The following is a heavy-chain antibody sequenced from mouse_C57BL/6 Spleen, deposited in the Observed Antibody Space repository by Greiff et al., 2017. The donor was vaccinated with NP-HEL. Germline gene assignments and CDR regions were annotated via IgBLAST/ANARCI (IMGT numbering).Heavy chain of an antibody. CDR3: ARRGGDGAMDY. J-gene: IGHJ4*01. CDR1: GFSLSTSGMG. V-gene: IGHV8-12*01. CDR2: IYWDDDK. D-gene: IGHD3-3*01. Sequence: QVQLKESGPGILQPSQTLSLTCSFSGFSLSTSGMGVSWIRQPSGKGLEWLVHIYWDDDKRYNPSLKRRLTISKDTSRNQVFLKITGVDAAVTATSYCARRGGDGAMDYWGQGTSVTVSS.